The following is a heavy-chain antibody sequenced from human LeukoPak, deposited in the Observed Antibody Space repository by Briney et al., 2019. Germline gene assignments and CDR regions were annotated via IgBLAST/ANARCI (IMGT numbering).Heavy chain of an antibody. D-gene: IGHD6-19*01. J-gene: IGHJ6*03. CDR2: INSDGSST. CDR3: ARVFFRSGWPERDMDV. CDR1: GFTFSSYW. Sequence: GGSLRLSCAASGFTFSSYWMHWVRHAPGKGLVWVSHINSDGSSTSYADSVKGRFTISRDNAKNSLYLQMNSLRAEDTAVYYCARVFFRSGWPERDMDVWGKGTTVTVSS. V-gene: IGHV3-74*01.